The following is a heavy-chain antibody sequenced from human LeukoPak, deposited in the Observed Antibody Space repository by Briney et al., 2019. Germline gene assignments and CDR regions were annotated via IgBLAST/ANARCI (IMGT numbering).Heavy chain of an antibody. J-gene: IGHJ5*01. CDR2: ISGSGDTT. D-gene: IGHD6-13*01. Sequence: GGSLRLSCAASGFTFSSYAMSWVRQAPGKGLEWVSGISGSGDTTYVDSVKGRFTISRDNSKNTLYLHMDSLRAEDTAIYYCAKDPGDSSTFWNWFDSWGQGTLVAVSS. CDR3: AKDPGDSSTFWNWFDS. CDR1: GFTFSSYA. V-gene: IGHV3-23*01.